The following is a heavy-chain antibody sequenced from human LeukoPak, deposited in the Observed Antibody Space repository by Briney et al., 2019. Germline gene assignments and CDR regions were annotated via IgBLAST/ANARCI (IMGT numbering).Heavy chain of an antibody. Sequence: GGSLRLSCAASGFTFSSYAMSWVRQAPGKGLEWVSAISGSGGSTYYADSVKGRFTISRDNSKNTLYLQMNSLRAEDTAVYYCARASVAGTGFDYWGQGTLVTVSS. CDR1: GFTFSSYA. J-gene: IGHJ4*02. V-gene: IGHV3-23*01. D-gene: IGHD6-19*01. CDR3: ARASVAGTGFDY. CDR2: ISGSGGST.